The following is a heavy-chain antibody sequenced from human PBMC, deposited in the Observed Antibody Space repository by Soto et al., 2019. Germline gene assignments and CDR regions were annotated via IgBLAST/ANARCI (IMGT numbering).Heavy chain of an antibody. CDR3: ARAISGYVT. CDR1: GITSTTYA. Sequence: ASVKVSCKASGITSTTYAIHWVRQAPGQGLEWMGWINTGNGNTRYSKRFLGKVSLTTDTSASTASMDLSSLTSEDTAVYYCARAISGYVTWGR. D-gene: IGHD5-12*01. CDR2: INTGNGNT. V-gene: IGHV1-3*04. J-gene: IGHJ2*01.